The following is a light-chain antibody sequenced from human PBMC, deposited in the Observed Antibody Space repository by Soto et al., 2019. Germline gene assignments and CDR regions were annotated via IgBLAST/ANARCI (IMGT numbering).Light chain of an antibody. CDR3: QQYSSYRT. CDR2: AAS. CDR1: QGISSY. Sequence: IQLTQSPSSLSASVGDRVTITCRASQGISSYLAWYRQKPGKAPKLLIYAASTLQSGVPSRFSGSGYGTDFTLTISSLQPDDFATYYCQQYSSYRTFGQGTKVDI. V-gene: IGKV1-9*01. J-gene: IGKJ1*01.